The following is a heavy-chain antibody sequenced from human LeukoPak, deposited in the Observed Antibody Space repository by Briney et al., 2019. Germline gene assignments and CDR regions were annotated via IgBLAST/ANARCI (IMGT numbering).Heavy chain of an antibody. CDR1: GFTFSTYE. V-gene: IGHV3-48*03. CDR2: ISSTGSTI. J-gene: IGHJ4*02. CDR3: AREFFDREGGTTVLDY. D-gene: IGHD1-26*01. Sequence: GGSLRLSCAASGFTFSTYEMNWVRQAPGKGLEWVSCISSTGSTIYYADSVKGRFTISRDNAKNSLYLQMNSLRAEDTAVYYCAREFFDREGGTTVLDYWGQGTLVTVSS.